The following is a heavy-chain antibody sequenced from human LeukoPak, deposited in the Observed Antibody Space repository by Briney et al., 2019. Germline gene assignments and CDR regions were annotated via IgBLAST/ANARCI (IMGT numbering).Heavy chain of an antibody. D-gene: IGHD6-13*01. J-gene: IGHJ4*02. CDR2: IYHSGST. Sequence: SETLSLTCTVSGYSISSGYYWGWIRQPPGKGLEWIGSIYHSGSTYYNPSLKSRVTISVDTSKNQFSLKLSSVTAADTAVYYCARRSSSRGVDYWGQGTLVTVSS. CDR1: GYSISSGYY. V-gene: IGHV4-38-2*02. CDR3: ARRSSSRGVDY.